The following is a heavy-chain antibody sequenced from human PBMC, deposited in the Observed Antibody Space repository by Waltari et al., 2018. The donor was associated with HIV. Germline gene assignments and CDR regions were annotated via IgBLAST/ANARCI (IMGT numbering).Heavy chain of an antibody. CDR3: ARDVGRGDSSAWYKWFDS. J-gene: IGHJ5*01. CDR1: VYTFIGYY. V-gene: IGHV1-2*02. CDR2: VNPKSGGT. Sequence: QVQLVQSGAEVTKPGASVKVSCKASVYTFIGYYMHWVRQAPGQGLEWMGWVNPKSGGTNYAQKFQGRVTMTRDTSISTVYMELSRLRSDDTAVYYCARDVGRGDSSAWYKWFDSWGQGTRVTVSS. D-gene: IGHD6-19*01.